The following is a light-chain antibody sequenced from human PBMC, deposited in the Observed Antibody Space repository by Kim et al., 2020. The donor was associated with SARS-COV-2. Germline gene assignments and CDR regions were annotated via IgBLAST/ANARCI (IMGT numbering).Light chain of an antibody. J-gene: IGLJ3*02. Sequence: QSALTQPRSVSGSPGQSVTISCTGTSSDVGPYNYVSWYQQHPGKAPKVMIYDVSERPSGVPDRFSGSKSGNTASLTISGLQAEDEADYYCNSYAGSYTWLFGGGTHLTVL. CDR1: SSDVGPYNY. V-gene: IGLV2-11*01. CDR3: NSYAGSYTWL. CDR2: DVS.